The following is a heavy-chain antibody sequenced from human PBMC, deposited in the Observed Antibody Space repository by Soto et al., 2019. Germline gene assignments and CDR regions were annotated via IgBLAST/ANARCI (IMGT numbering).Heavy chain of an antibody. J-gene: IGHJ6*02. CDR1: GFTFSSYG. CDR2: IWYDGSNK. V-gene: IGHV3-33*01. D-gene: IGHD5-18*01. CDR3: ARGDGYSYAPSSDV. Sequence: GGSLRLSCAASGFTFSSYGMHWVRQAPGKGLEWVAVIWYDGSNKYYADSVKGRFTISRDNSKNTLYLQMNSLRAEDTAVYYCARGDGYSYAPSSDVWGQGTTVTVSS.